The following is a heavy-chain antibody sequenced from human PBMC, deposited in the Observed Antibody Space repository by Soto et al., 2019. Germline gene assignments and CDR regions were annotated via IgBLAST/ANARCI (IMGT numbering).Heavy chain of an antibody. CDR1: GVSVSSGSFY. CDR3: ARGATVTQFDY. Sequence: SETLSLTCTVSGVSVSSGSFYWAWIRQPPGKGLEWIGFGSYSGTTNYKPSLKSRVTISVDTSRSQISLKVSSLTAADTAVYYCARGATVTQFDYWGRGTLVTSPQ. J-gene: IGHJ4*02. CDR2: GSYSGTT. V-gene: IGHV4-61*01. D-gene: IGHD4-17*01.